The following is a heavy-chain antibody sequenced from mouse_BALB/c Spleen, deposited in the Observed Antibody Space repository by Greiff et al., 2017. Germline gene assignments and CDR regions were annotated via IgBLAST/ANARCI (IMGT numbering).Heavy chain of an antibody. CDR2: IIYSGST. CDR3: ARYYRYFYYFDY. Sequence: EVKLVESGPGLVKPSQSLSLTCTVTGSSITSDYAWNWIRQFPGNKLGWMGYIIYSGSTSYNPSLKSRISITRDTSKNQFFLQLNSVTTEDTATYYCARYYRYFYYFDYWGQGTTLTVSS. J-gene: IGHJ2*01. V-gene: IGHV3-2*02. CDR1: GSSITSDYA. D-gene: IGHD2-14*01.